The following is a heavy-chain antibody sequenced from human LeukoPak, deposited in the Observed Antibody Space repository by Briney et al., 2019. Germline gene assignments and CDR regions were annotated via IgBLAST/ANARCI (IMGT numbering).Heavy chain of an antibody. CDR1: GGTFSSYA. V-gene: IGHV1-18*01. J-gene: IGHJ3*02. D-gene: IGHD6-6*01. Sequence: ASVKVSCKASGGTFSSYAISWVRQAPGQGLEWMGWISAYNGDTNYAQRVQGRVTMTTDTSTSTAYMEMRSLRSDDTAVYYCARVSGRRDISSSSLWAFDIWGQGTLVTVSS. CDR3: ARVSGRRDISSSSLWAFDI. CDR2: ISAYNGDT.